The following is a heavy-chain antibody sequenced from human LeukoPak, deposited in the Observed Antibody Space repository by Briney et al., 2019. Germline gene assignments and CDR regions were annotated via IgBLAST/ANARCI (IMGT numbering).Heavy chain of an antibody. CDR2: ISGSGGST. J-gene: IGHJ4*02. V-gene: IGHV3-23*01. D-gene: IGHD1-26*01. Sequence: GGSVRLSCAASGCTFSCYAMSWVRQAPGKGLEWVSAISGSGGSTYYADSVKGRFTISRDNSKNTLYLQMNSLRAEDTAVYYCAKSIPEVGVLFDYWGQGTLVTVSP. CDR3: AKSIPEVGVLFDY. CDR1: GCTFSCYA.